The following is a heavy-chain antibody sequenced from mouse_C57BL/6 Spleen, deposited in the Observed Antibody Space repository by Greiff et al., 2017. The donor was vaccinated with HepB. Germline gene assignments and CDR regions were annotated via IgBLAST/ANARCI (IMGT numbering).Heavy chain of an antibody. CDR3: ARWGSNYYFDY. V-gene: IGHV1-82*01. CDR1: GYAFSSSW. CDR2: IYPGDGDT. J-gene: IGHJ2*01. Sequence: VQLQQSGPELVKPGASVKISCKASGYAFSSSWMNWVKQRPGKGLEWIGRIYPGDGDTNYNGKFKGKATLTADKASSTAYMQRSSLTSEDSAVYFCARWGSNYYFDYWGQGTTLTVSS. D-gene: IGHD2-5*01.